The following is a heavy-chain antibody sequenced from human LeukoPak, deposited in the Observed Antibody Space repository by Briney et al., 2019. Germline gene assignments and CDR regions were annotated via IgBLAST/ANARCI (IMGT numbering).Heavy chain of an antibody. CDR2: ISSSSSYI. J-gene: IGHJ4*02. CDR1: GFTLSSYS. Sequence: PGGSLRLSCAASGFTLSSYSMNWVRQAPGKGLEWVSSISSSSSYIYYADSVKGRFTISRDNAKNSLYLQMNSLRAEDTAVYYCARDRVDGGTVDYWGQGTLVTVSS. CDR3: ARDRVDGGTVDY. D-gene: IGHD4-23*01. V-gene: IGHV3-21*01.